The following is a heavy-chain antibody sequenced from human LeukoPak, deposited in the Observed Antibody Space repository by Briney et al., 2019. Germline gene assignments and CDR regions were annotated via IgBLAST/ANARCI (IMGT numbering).Heavy chain of an antibody. D-gene: IGHD6-6*01. CDR1: GYTFTGYY. Sequence: ASVKVSCKASGYTFTGYYKHWVRQAPGQGLEWMGWINPNSGGTNYAQKFQGRVTMTRDTSISTAYMELSRLRSDDTAVYYCARASIAARLVDYWGQGTLVTVSS. J-gene: IGHJ4*02. CDR3: ARASIAARLVDY. CDR2: INPNSGGT. V-gene: IGHV1-2*02.